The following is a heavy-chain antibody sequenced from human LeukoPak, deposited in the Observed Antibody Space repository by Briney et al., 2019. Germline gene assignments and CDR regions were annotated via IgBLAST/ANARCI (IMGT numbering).Heavy chain of an antibody. D-gene: IGHD3-9*01. CDR3: ARVGGLTGYPSGEFDP. Sequence: GGSLRLSCAASGFTVSSNYMSWVRQAPGKGLEWVSVIYSGGSTYYADSVKGRFTISGDNSKNTLYLQMNSLRAEDTAVYYCARVGGLTGYPSGEFDPWGQGTLVTVSS. CDR1: GFTVSSNY. V-gene: IGHV3-53*01. J-gene: IGHJ5*02. CDR2: IYSGGST.